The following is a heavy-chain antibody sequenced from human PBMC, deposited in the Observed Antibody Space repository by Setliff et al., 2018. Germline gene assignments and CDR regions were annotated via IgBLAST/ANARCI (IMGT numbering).Heavy chain of an antibody. D-gene: IGHD3-22*01. Sequence: ASVKVSCKASGYTFTSYGISWVRQAPGQGLEWMGWISAYNGNTNYAQKLQGRVTMTTDTSTSTAYMELRSLRSDDTAVYYCARCRDYHDSSGYYPGAFDIWGQGTMVTVSS. CDR1: GYTFTSYG. J-gene: IGHJ3*02. V-gene: IGHV1-18*01. CDR3: ARCRDYHDSSGYYPGAFDI. CDR2: ISAYNGNT.